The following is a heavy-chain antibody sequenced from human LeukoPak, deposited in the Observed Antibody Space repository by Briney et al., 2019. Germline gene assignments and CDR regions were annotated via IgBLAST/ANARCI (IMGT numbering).Heavy chain of an antibody. D-gene: IGHD1-14*01. CDR2: IRYDGSNK. J-gene: IGHJ4*02. CDR3: AKDVDMATTTGY. Sequence: GGSLRLSSAASGFTFSSYGMHWVRQAPGKGLEWVAFIRYDGSNKYYADSVKGRFTISRDNSKNTLNLQMNSLRAEDTAVYYCAKDVDMATTTGYWGQGTLVTVSS. V-gene: IGHV3-30*02. CDR1: GFTFSSYG.